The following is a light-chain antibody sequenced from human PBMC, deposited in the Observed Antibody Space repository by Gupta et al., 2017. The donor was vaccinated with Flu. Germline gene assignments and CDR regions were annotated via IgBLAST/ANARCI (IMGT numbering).Light chain of an antibody. CDR2: NAS. CDR3: QQRSNWPRT. V-gene: IGKV3-11*01. J-gene: IGKJ5*01. Sequence: EIVLTQSPATLSLYPGERATLSCRASQSVSSYLAWYQQKPGHAPRLLIYNASNRATGIPARFSGSGSGTDFTLTISSLEPEDFAVYYCQQRSNWPRTFGQGTRLEIK. CDR1: QSVSSY.